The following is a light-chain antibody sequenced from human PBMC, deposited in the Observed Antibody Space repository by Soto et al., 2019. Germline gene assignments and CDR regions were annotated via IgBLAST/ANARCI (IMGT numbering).Light chain of an antibody. CDR2: DAS. J-gene: IGKJ4*01. CDR1: HGIGST. CDR3: QLYNRLLLS. Sequence: ETEVTLNRAEERGCRGERATLSCRASHGIGSTLAWYQQKPGQTPKLLIFDASTRATGVPARFSGGGSGTEFTLTSGIRQSEDFAVYYCQLYNRLLLSFAGGTKVDIK. V-gene: IGKV3-15*01.